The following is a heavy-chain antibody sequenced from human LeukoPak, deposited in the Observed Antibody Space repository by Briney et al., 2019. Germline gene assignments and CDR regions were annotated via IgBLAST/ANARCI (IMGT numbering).Heavy chain of an antibody. CDR1: GGSFSGYY. CDR3: ASSILGYCSGGSCYPHY. D-gene: IGHD2-15*01. Sequence: PSETLSLTCAVYGGSFSGYYWSWIRQPPGKGLEWIGEINHGGSTNYNPSLKSRVTISVGTSKNQFSLKLSSVTAADTAVYYCASSILGYCSGGSCYPHYWGQGTLVTVSS. CDR2: INHGGST. J-gene: IGHJ4*02. V-gene: IGHV4-34*01.